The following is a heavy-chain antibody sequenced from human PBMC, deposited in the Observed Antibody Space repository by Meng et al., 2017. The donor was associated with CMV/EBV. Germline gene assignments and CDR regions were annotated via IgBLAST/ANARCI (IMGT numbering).Heavy chain of an antibody. D-gene: IGHD3-3*01. CDR1: GFTFSSYA. Sequence: GESLKISCAASGFTFSSYAMSWVRPAPGKGLEWVSAISGSGGSTYYADSVKGRFTISRDNSKNTPYLQMNSLRAEDTAVYYCAKWGNDFWSGYYPEHYFDYWGQGTLVTVSS. J-gene: IGHJ4*02. CDR3: AKWGNDFWSGYYPEHYFDY. V-gene: IGHV3-23*01. CDR2: ISGSGGST.